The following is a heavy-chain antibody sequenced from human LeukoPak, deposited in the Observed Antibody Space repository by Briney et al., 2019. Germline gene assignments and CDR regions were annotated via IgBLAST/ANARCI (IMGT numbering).Heavy chain of an antibody. D-gene: IGHD3-22*01. J-gene: IGHJ4*02. CDR2: ISGSGGST. CDR1: GFTFSTYA. CDR3: AKDHYDSSGYYLN. V-gene: IGHV3-23*01. Sequence: GGSLRLSCAASGFTFSTYAMSWVRQAPGKGLEWVSAISGSGGSTYYADSVRGRFTISRDNSKNTLYLQMNSLRAEDTAVYYCAKDHYDSSGYYLNWGQGTLVTVSS.